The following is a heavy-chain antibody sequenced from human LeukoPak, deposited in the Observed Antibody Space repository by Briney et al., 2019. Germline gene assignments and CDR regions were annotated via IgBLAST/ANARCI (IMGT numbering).Heavy chain of an antibody. V-gene: IGHV3-23*01. D-gene: IGHD6-13*01. CDR1: GFTFSSYG. J-gene: IGHJ4*02. CDR3: AKGSSNWLDHYYFDF. Sequence: PGGSLRLSCATFGFTFSSYGMTWVRQAPGKGLAWVSAISDSGGSTQYADSVKGRFTISRDNSKNTLYLQMNSLRVEDTAVYYCAKGSSNWLDHYYFDFWGQGTLVTVSS. CDR2: ISDSGGST.